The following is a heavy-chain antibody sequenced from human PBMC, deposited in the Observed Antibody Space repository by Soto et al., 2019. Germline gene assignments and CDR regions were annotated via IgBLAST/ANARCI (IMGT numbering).Heavy chain of an antibody. D-gene: IGHD3-22*01. CDR3: ARDAFDYDTTGYHSDY. Sequence: EVQLVESGGGLVQPGGSLRLSCGASGFTFSNFHMNWVRQALGKGLEWVSYISSSGSTTYYADSVKGRFTISRDNARNSLFLQMSSLRDEDTAVYYCARDAFDYDTTGYHSDYWGQGTLVTVSS. J-gene: IGHJ4*02. CDR1: GFTFSNFH. CDR2: ISSSGSTT. V-gene: IGHV3-48*02.